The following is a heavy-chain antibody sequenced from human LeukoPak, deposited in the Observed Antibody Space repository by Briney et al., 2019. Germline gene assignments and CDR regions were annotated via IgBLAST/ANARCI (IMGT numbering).Heavy chain of an antibody. J-gene: IGHJ4*02. D-gene: IGHD2-2*01. V-gene: IGHV1-2*04. CDR1: GYTFTGYY. CDR2: INPNSGGT. CDR3: ARDGGYCSSTSCSEYFDY. Sequence: ASVKVSCKASGYTFTGYYMHWVRQAPGQGLEWMGWINPNSGGTNYAQKFQGWVTMTRDTSISTAYMELSRLRSDDTAVYYRARDGGYCSSTSCSEYFDYWGQGTLVTVSS.